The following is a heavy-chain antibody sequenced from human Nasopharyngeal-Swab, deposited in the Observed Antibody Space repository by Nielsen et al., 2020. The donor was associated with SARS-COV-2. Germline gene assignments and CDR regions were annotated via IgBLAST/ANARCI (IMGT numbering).Heavy chain of an antibody. CDR1: GFTFNMYS. Sequence: GGSLRLSCVTSGFTFNMYSMPWVRQAPGKGLEWVSSISSSSNYIYYGDSVKGRFTISRDNTQKSLYLEMNSLRVEDTAAYYCARLGTESYHYYSLDVWGQGTTVTVSS. V-gene: IGHV3-21*01. CDR2: ISSSSNYI. D-gene: IGHD1-1*01. CDR3: ARLGTESYHYYSLDV. J-gene: IGHJ6*02.